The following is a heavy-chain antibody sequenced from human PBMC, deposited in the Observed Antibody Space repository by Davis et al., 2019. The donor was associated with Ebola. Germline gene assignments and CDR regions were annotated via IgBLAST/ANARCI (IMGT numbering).Heavy chain of an antibody. Sequence: ASVKVSCKASGYTFRNYGISWVRQAPGEGLEWMGWISGYNGHTIYTQNLQGRVTVTTDTSTSTAYMEVRGLTSDDTAVYYCARDVRKAYDLWSGPVGYFDYWGQGTLVIVSS. CDR1: GYTFRNYG. D-gene: IGHD3-3*01. V-gene: IGHV1-18*04. CDR3: ARDVRKAYDLWSGPVGYFDY. J-gene: IGHJ4*01. CDR2: ISGYNGHT.